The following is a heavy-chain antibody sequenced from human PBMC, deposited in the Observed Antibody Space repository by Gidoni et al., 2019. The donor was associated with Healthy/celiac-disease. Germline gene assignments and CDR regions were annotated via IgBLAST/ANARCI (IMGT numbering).Heavy chain of an antibody. J-gene: IGHJ1*01. V-gene: IGHV4-34*01. CDR3: ARGRSLSSGWPHPIIQH. Sequence: QVQLQLWGAGLLKPPQTLSLSCPVYGGSFRGYYWSWIRQPPGKGLEWIGELNHSGSTNYNPSLKSRVTISVDTSKNQFSLKLSSVTAADTAVYYCARGRSLSSGWPHPIIQHWGQGTLVTVSS. CDR1: GGSFRGYY. D-gene: IGHD6-19*01. CDR2: LNHSGST.